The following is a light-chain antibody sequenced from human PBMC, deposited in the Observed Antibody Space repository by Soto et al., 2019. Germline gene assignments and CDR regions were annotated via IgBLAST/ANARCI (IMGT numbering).Light chain of an antibody. V-gene: IGKV3-15*01. J-gene: IGKJ1*01. CDR1: QTVSTN. Sequence: IVVTQSPDTLSVSPGGRATLSCRASQTVSTNLAWYQQKPGQAPRLLIYGASTRATGVPDRFSGSGSRTEFTLTISSLHSKDFAVYYCQRNNSWPPLTCGKGPKVDIK. CDR2: GAS. CDR3: QRNNSWPPLT.